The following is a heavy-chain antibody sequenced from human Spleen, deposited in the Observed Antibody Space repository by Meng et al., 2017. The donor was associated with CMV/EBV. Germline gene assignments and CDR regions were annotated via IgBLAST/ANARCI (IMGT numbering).Heavy chain of an antibody. CDR2: ISGSGSNT. CDR3: ARDRIAAAGSGDGMDV. CDR1: GFTFSSYS. V-gene: IGHV3-21*06. D-gene: IGHD6-13*01. J-gene: IGHJ6*02. Sequence: GESLKISCAASGFTFSSYSMNWVRQAPGKGLEWVSSISGSGSNTNYADSVKGRFTISRDNSRNTLYLQMNSLRPEDTAVYHCARDRIAAAGSGDGMDVWGQGTTVTVSS.